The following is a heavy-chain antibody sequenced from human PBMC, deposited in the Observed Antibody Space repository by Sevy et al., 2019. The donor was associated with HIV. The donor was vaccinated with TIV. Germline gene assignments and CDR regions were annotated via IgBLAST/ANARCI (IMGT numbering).Heavy chain of an antibody. Sequence: GESLKISCKGSGYSFTSYWIGWVRQMPGKGLEWMGIIYPGDSDTRYSPSFQGQVTISADKSISTAYLRWSSLKASDTAMYYCARHLKYDYVWGSYRPVGWFDPWGQGTLVTVSS. CDR2: IYPGDSDT. D-gene: IGHD3-16*02. CDR3: ARHLKYDYVWGSYRPVGWFDP. J-gene: IGHJ5*02. V-gene: IGHV5-51*01. CDR1: GYSFTSYW.